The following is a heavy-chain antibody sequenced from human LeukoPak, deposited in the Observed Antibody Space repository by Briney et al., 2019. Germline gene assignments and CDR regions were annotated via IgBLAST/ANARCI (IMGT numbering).Heavy chain of an antibody. Sequence: GGSLRLSCAASGFTFSSYAMHWVRQAPGKGLEYVSAISSNGGSTYYANSVKGRFTISRDNSKNTLYLQMGSLRAEDMAVYYCARDGYCSGGSCLNLDYWGQGTLVTVSS. V-gene: IGHV3-64*01. CDR1: GFTFSSYA. D-gene: IGHD2-15*01. CDR2: ISSNGGST. CDR3: ARDGYCSGGSCLNLDY. J-gene: IGHJ4*02.